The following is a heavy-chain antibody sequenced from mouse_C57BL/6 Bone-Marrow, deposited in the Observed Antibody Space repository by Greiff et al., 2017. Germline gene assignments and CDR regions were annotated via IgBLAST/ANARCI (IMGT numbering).Heavy chain of an antibody. CDR2: INPSSGYT. V-gene: IGHV1-7*01. J-gene: IGHJ2*01. CDR3: ASKVVDPPGY. Sequence: QVQLQQSGAELAKPGASVQLSCKASGYTFTSYWMHWVKQRPGQGLEWIGYINPSSGYTKYNQKFKDKATLTADKSSSTAYMQLSSLTYENAAVYYCASKVVDPPGYWGQGTTLTVSS. CDR1: GYTFTSYW.